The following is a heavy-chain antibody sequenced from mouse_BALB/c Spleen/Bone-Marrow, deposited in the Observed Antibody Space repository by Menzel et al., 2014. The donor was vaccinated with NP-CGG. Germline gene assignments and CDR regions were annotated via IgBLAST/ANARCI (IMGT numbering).Heavy chain of an antibody. V-gene: IGHV1S137*01. CDR1: GYTFTDYA. Sequence: QVQLQQSGAELVRPGVSVKISCKGSGYTFTDYAMHWVNQSHAESLEWIGVISTYYGDASYNQKFKGKATMTVDKSSSTAYMELARLTSEDSAIYYCARRADSSGYVDAMDYWGQGTSVTVSS. D-gene: IGHD3-2*01. J-gene: IGHJ4*01. CDR3: ARRADSSGYVDAMDY. CDR2: ISTYYGDA.